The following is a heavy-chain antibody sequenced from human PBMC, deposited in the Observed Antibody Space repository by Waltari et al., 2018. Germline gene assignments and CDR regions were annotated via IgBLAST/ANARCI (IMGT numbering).Heavy chain of an antibody. CDR1: GYTFTSYA. CDR3: ARGVDPGYYYDSSGYYYAYNWFDP. D-gene: IGHD3-22*01. Sequence: QVQLVQSGAEVKKPGASVKVSCKASGYTFTSYAMHWVRQAPGQRLEWMGWINAGNGNTKYSQKFQGRVTITRDTSASTAYMELSSLRSEDTAVYYCARGVDPGYYYDSSGYYYAYNWFDPWGQGTLVTVSS. CDR2: INAGNGNT. V-gene: IGHV1-3*01. J-gene: IGHJ5*02.